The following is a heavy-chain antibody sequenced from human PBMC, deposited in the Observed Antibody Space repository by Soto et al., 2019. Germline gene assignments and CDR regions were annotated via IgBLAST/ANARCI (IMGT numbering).Heavy chain of an antibody. J-gene: IGHJ6*02. CDR2: ISWNSRNI. V-gene: IGHV3-9*01. CDR1: GFSFEDYG. Sequence: EVQLVESGGGLVQPGRSQRLSCAASGFSFEDYGMHWVRQAPGKGLEWVSSISWNSRNIAYADSVKGRFTVSRNNAKNSLYLQMNSLRPEDTALYYCAKDIARYQLVLITEGMDVWGQGTTVTVSS. CDR3: AKDIARYQLVLITEGMDV. D-gene: IGHD3-10*01.